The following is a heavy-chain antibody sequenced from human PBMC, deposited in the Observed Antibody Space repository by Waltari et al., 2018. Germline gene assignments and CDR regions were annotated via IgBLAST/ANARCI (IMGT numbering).Heavy chain of an antibody. D-gene: IGHD4-17*01. CDR1: GYSTPSGSS. V-gene: IGHV4-38-2*02. Sequence: QVQLQESGPGLVKPSETLSLTCTVSGYSTPSGSSWGWIRQPPGKGLEWIGSIYHSGSTYYNPSLKSRVTISVDTSKNQFSLKLSSVTAADTAVYYCARDDYGDPPFGYWGQGTLVTVSS. CDR3: ARDDYGDPPFGY. CDR2: IYHSGST. J-gene: IGHJ4*02.